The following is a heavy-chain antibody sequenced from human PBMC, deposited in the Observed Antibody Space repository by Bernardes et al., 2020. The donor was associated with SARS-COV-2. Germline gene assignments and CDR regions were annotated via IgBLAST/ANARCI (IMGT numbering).Heavy chain of an antibody. CDR1: GGSISSYY. CDR3: ARHVYSSGWYGWGAFDI. Sequence: SETLSLTCTVSGGSISSYYWSWIRQPPGKGREWIGNINNSGSTNYNPSLKSRVTISVDTSKNQLSLKLSSVTAADTAVYYCARHVYSSGWYGWGAFDIWGQGTMVTVSS. D-gene: IGHD6-19*01. CDR2: INNSGST. V-gene: IGHV4-59*08. J-gene: IGHJ3*02.